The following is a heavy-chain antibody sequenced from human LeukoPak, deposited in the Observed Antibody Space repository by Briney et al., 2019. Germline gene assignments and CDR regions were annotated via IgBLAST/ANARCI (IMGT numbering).Heavy chain of an antibody. CDR3: AKDRWKAVAGTGNDY. CDR1: GFTFSSYS. CDR2: ISGSGGST. V-gene: IGHV3-23*01. J-gene: IGHJ4*02. Sequence: GGSLRLSCAASGFTFSSYSMNWVRQAPGKGLEWVSAISGSGGSTYYADSVKGRFTISRDNSKNTLYLQMNSLRAEDTAVYYCAKDRWKAVAGTGNDYWGQGTLVTVSS. D-gene: IGHD6-19*01.